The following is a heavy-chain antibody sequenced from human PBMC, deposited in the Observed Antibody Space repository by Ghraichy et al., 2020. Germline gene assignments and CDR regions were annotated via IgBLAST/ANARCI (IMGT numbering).Heavy chain of an antibody. CDR1: GGSVSSGSYY. Sequence: SETLSLTCTVSGGSVSSGSYYWSWIRQPPGKGLEWIVYLYYSGSPNYNPSLKSRVTISVDTSKNQFSLMLSSVTAADTSVYYCARELVPGQGKYYYGMDVWGEATTVTLSS. CDR2: LYYSGSP. CDR3: ARELVPGQGKYYYGMDV. V-gene: IGHV4-61*01. J-gene: IGHJ6*04. D-gene: IGHD2-2*01.